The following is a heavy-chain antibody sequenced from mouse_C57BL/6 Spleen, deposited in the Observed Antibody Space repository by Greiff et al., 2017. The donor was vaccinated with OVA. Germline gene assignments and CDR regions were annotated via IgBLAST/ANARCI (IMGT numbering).Heavy chain of an antibody. CDR1: GYTFTSYD. V-gene: IGHV1-85*01. Sequence: VQLKESGPELVKPGASVKLSCKASGYTFTSYDINWVKQRPGQGLEWIGWIYPRDGSTKYNEKFKGKATLTVDTSSSTAYMELHSLTSEDSAVDVCARRITTVVAGYFDVWGTGTTVTVSS. CDR2: IYPRDGST. CDR3: ARRITTVVAGYFDV. D-gene: IGHD1-1*01. J-gene: IGHJ1*03.